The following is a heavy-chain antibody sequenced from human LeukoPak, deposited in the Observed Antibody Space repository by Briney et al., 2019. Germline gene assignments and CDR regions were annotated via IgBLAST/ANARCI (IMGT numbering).Heavy chain of an antibody. D-gene: IGHD3-10*01. V-gene: IGHV1-18*01. J-gene: IGHJ3*02. CDR2: ISAYNSNT. CDR3: ARGLPRSGLLLLWFGESPGAFDI. Sequence: ASVKVSCKASGYTFTSYGISWVRQAPGQGLEWMGWISAYNSNTNYAQKLQGRVTMTTDTSTSTAYMELRSLRSDDTAVYYCARGLPRSGLLLLWFGESPGAFDIWGQGTMVTVSS. CDR1: GYTFTSYG.